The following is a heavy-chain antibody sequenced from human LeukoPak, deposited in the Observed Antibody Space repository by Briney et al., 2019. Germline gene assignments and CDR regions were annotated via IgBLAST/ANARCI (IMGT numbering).Heavy chain of an antibody. CDR3: ARDPRYCGNTTCYEIFWFDP. V-gene: IGHV1-69*05. J-gene: IGHJ5*02. CDR1: GGTFDSHA. D-gene: IGHD2-2*01. CDR2: FIPIFNTP. Sequence: ASVKVSCNASGGTFDSHAISWGRHGPGQGLGWLGGFIPIFNTPNYAPKFQGRVTITTDESATTAYMELTSLRPEDTAVYYRARDPRYCGNTTCYEIFWFDPWGQGTLGTVSS.